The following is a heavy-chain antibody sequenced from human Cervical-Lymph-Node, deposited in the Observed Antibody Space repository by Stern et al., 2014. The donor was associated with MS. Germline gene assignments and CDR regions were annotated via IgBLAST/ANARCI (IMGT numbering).Heavy chain of an antibody. CDR2: MYCSGSA. D-gene: IGHD1-1*01. CDR1: GGSLSSYY. Sequence: VQLVESCPGLVKPSETLSLTCIVSGGSLSSYYWTWIRQPPGKGLEWIGHMYCSGSAGYNPSLQSRVTMSADISKNQISLRLSSVTAADTAVYYCARAPYDFTNWYGMDVWGQGTTVTVSS. V-gene: IGHV4-59*01. CDR3: ARAPYDFTNWYGMDV. J-gene: IGHJ6*02.